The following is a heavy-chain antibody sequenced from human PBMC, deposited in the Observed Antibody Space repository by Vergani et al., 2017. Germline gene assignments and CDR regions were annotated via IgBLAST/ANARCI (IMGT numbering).Heavy chain of an antibody. V-gene: IGHV4-39*01. CDR3: ARHSTEEWLVKLGWIDP. Sequence: QLQLQESGPGLVKPSATLSLTCSVSGASIRSSNYYWGWIRQPPGKGLEWIASSYYSGRTYYNPSLKSRVTISVDTSKNLFSLKLSAVTAADTAVYFCARHSTEEWLVKLGWIDPWGQGILVTVSS. J-gene: IGHJ5*02. CDR1: GASIRSSNYY. CDR2: SYYSGRT. D-gene: IGHD6-19*01.